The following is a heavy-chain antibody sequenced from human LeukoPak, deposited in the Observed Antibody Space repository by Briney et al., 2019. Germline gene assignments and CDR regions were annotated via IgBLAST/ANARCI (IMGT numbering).Heavy chain of an antibody. CDR3: SRGDSSSGYYFDY. CDR1: GYTFTSCA. D-gene: IGHD6-6*01. J-gene: IGHJ4*02. Sequence: ASVKVSCKASGYTFTSCAMNWVRQAPGQGLEWMGWINTNTGNPTYAQGFTGRFVFSLDTSVSTAYLQVSSLKAEDTAVYYCSRGDSSSGYYFDYWGQGTLVTVSS. CDR2: INTNTGNP. V-gene: IGHV7-4-1*02.